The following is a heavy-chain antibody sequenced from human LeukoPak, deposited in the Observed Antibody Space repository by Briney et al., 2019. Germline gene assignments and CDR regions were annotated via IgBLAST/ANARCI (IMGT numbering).Heavy chain of an antibody. Sequence: PGGSLRLSCAASGFTFSSYAMSWVRQAPGKGLEWVSAISGSGGRTYYADSVKGRFTISRDNSKNTLYLQMNSLRAEDTAVYYCAKGNWGERLDWYFDLWGRGTLVTVSS. D-gene: IGHD1-26*01. CDR1: GFTFSSYA. CDR2: ISGSGGRT. J-gene: IGHJ2*01. CDR3: AKGNWGERLDWYFDL. V-gene: IGHV3-23*01.